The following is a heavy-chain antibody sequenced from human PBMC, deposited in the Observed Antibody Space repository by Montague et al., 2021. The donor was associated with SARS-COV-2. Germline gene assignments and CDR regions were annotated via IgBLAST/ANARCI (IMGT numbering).Heavy chain of an antibody. CDR2: IYQTGYT. J-gene: IGHJ5*02. V-gene: IGHV4-4*02. D-gene: IGHD3-10*01. CDR3: ATNYGSGTFPGLFDP. CDR1: GGAMSSGQW. Sequence: SETLSLTCDVSGGAMSSGQWWSWVRQPPGKGLEWIGEIYQTGYTNYNQSLRSRVTISVDKSRNQFSLKMNSMTAADTAVYYCATNYGSGTFPGLFDPWGQGTLVTVSS.